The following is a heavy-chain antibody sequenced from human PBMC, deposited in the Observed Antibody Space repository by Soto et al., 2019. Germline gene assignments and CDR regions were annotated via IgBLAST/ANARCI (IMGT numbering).Heavy chain of an antibody. CDR2: ISSTSWTI. V-gene: IGHV3-48*02. CDR3: ARGPSAAAPLSDWYFDL. D-gene: IGHD2-2*01. Sequence: LRLSCAASGFTFSSYSMNWVRQAPGKGLEWVSYISSTSWTIYYADSVQGRFTISRDNAKSSLHLQMNSLRDEDTAVYYCARGPSAAAPLSDWYFDLWGRGTLVTVSS. J-gene: IGHJ2*01. CDR1: GFTFSSYS.